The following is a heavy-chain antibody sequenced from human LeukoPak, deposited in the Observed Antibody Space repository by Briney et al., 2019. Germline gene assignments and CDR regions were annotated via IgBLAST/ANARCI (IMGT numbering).Heavy chain of an antibody. J-gene: IGHJ6*03. Sequence: ASVTVSGKASGYTFTGYYMHWVRQAPGQGLEWMGWINPNSGGTNYAQTFQGRVTMTRDTSISTAYMELSRLRSDDTAVYYCARDRYYGSGSYRPRDYYYYYMDVWGKGTTVTISS. CDR1: GYTFTGYY. V-gene: IGHV1-2*02. CDR3: ARDRYYGSGSYRPRDYYYYYMDV. CDR2: INPNSGGT. D-gene: IGHD3-10*01.